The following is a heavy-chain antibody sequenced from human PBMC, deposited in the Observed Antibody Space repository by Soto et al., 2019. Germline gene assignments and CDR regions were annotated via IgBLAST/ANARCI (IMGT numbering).Heavy chain of an antibody. CDR3: AKDMKWGGMTTIHYFDS. J-gene: IGHJ4*02. CDR2: ISSNSDTI. Sequence: PVGSLRLSCVASGFTADVYAMHWVRQAPGKGLEWVSGISSNSDTIDYADSVKGRFTISRDNAKNSLFLQMNSLRPEDTALYYCAKDMKWGGMTTIHYFDSWGQGTLVTVSS. V-gene: IGHV3-9*02. CDR1: GFTADVYA. D-gene: IGHD4-17*01.